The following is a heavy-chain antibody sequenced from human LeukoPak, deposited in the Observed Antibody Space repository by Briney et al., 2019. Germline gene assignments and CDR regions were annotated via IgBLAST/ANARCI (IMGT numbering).Heavy chain of an antibody. J-gene: IGHJ4*02. CDR2: ISGSGGST. CDR3: AKDLWGRSGSCVY. CDR1: GFTFSSYA. D-gene: IGHD3-10*01. Sequence: GGSLRLSCAASGFTFSSYAMSWVRQAPGKGLEWVSAISGSGGSTYYADSVKGRFTISRVNSKNTLYLQMNSLRAEDTAVYYCAKDLWGRSGSCVYWGQGTLVTVSS. V-gene: IGHV3-23*01.